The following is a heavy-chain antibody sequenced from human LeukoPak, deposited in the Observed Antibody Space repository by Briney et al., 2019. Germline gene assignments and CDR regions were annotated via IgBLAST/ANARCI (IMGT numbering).Heavy chain of an antibody. CDR3: AKDYRDCSSTSCYYYYYMDV. J-gene: IGHJ6*03. D-gene: IGHD2-2*01. Sequence: GGSLRLSCAASGFTFSSYGMHWVRQAPGKELEWVAFIRYDGSNKYYADSVKGRFTISRDNSKNTLYLQMNSLRAEDTAVYYCAKDYRDCSSTSCYYYYYMDVWGKGTTVTVSS. V-gene: IGHV3-30*02. CDR2: IRYDGSNK. CDR1: GFTFSSYG.